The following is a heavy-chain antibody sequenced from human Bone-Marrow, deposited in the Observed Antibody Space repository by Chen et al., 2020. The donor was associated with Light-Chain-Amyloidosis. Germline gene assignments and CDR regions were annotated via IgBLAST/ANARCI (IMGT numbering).Heavy chain of an antibody. V-gene: IGHV4-38-2*01. CDR3: AMERITIFGVPPDAFDI. Sequence: QVQLQESGPGLVKPSETLSLTCPFSGYSISSGYYWGWTQQPPGKGLEWIGSIYHSGSTYYNPSLKSRVTISVDTSKNQFSLKLSSVTAADTAVYYCAMERITIFGVPPDAFDIWGQGTMVTVSS. CDR1: GYSISSGYY. D-gene: IGHD3-3*01. CDR2: IYHSGST. J-gene: IGHJ3*02.